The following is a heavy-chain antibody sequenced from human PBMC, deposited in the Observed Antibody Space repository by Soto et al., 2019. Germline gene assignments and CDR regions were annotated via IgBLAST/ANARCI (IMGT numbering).Heavy chain of an antibody. V-gene: IGHV3-21*01. CDR1: GFTFSSYS. Sequence: PGGSLRLSCAASGFTFSSYSMNWVRQAPGKGLEWVSSISSSSSSYIYYADSVKGRFTISRDNAKNSLYLQMNSLRAEDTAVYYCATISVTTLSAFDISGQGTMVTVSS. D-gene: IGHD4-17*01. CDR2: ISSSSSSYI. CDR3: ATISVTTLSAFDI. J-gene: IGHJ3*02.